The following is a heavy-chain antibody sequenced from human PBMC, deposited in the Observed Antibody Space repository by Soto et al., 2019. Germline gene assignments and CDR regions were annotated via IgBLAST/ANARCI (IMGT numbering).Heavy chain of an antibody. CDR1: GDSVSTNSAH. D-gene: IGHD6-19*01. CDR2: TYYGSKWYS. Sequence: SQTLSLTCAISGDSVSTNSAHWNWIRQSPSRGLEWLGRTYYGSKWYSDYAESVKSRIAINADTSKNQFTLQLKSVRLEDTAIYYCARVSPQWLAPEAHFDSWGQGTLVTVSS. J-gene: IGHJ4*02. CDR3: ARVSPQWLAPEAHFDS. V-gene: IGHV6-1*01.